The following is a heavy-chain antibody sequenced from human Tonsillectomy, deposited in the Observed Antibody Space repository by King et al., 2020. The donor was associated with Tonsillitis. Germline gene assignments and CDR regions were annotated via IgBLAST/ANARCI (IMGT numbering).Heavy chain of an antibody. CDR2: IYYSGST. CDR1: GGSISSSRYY. J-gene: IGHJ6*03. CDR3: ARLENYYYYYMDV. V-gene: IGHV4-39*01. Sequence: QLQESGPGLVKPSETLSLTCTFSGGSISSSRYYWGWIRQPPGKGLGWIGNIYYSGSTYYNPSLKSRVTISVDTSKNQFSLKLSSVTAADTAVYYCARLENYYYYYMDVWGKGTTVTVSS.